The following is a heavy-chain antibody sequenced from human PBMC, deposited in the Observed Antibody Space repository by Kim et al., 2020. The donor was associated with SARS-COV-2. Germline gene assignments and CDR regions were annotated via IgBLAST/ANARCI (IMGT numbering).Heavy chain of an antibody. V-gene: IGHV3-33*05. J-gene: IGHJ6*02. CDR2: ISYDGSNK. CDR1: GFTFSSYG. Sequence: GGSLRLSCAASGFTFSSYGMHWVRQAPGKGLEWVAVISYDGSNKYYADSVKGRFTISRDNSKNTLYLQMNSLRAEDTAVYYCARDGGYCSNTSCYGGYYYYGMDVWGQGTTVTVSS. D-gene: IGHD2-2*01. CDR3: ARDGGYCSNTSCYGGYYYYGMDV.